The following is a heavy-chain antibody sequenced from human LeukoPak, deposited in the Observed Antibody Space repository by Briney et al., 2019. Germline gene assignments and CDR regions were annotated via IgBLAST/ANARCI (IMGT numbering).Heavy chain of an antibody. CDR3: ARHEAQDFDY. J-gene: IGHJ4*02. CDR2: IYYSGST. V-gene: IGHV4-39*01. Sequence: SETLSLTCTVSGGSISSSYYYWGGIRQPPGKGLEWIGSIYYSGSTYYNPSLKSRVTISVDTSKNQFSLKLRSVTAADTAVYYCARHEAQDFDYWGQGTLVTVSS. CDR1: GGSISSSYYY.